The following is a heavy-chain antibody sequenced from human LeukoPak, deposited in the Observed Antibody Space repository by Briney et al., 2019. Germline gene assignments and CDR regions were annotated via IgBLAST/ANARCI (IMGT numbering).Heavy chain of an antibody. D-gene: IGHD2-2*01. V-gene: IGHV4-39*01. CDR3: ARHESKTYCSSTSCFDPLDY. CDR1: GGSISSSSYY. J-gene: IGHJ4*02. Sequence: PSETLSLTCTVSGGSISSSSYYWGWIRQPPGKGLEWIGSIYYSGSTYYNPSLKSRVTISVDTSKNQFSLKLSSVTAADTAVYYCARHESKTYCSSTSCFDPLDYWGQGTLVTVSS. CDR2: IYYSGST.